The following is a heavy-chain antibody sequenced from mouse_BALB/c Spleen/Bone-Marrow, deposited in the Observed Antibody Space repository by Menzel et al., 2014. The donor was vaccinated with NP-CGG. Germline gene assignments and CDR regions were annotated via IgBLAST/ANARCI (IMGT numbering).Heavy chain of an antibody. D-gene: IGHD2-2*01. CDR1: GFTFTDYY. CDR2: IRNKANGYTT. CDR3: ARDGYDDY. Sequence: EVKVEESGGGLVQPGGSLRLSCANSGFTFTDYYMSWVRQPPGKALEWLGFIRNKANGYTTEYSASVKGRFTISRDNSQSILYLQMNTLRAEDSATYYCARDGYDDYWGQGTTLAVSS. V-gene: IGHV7-3*02. J-gene: IGHJ2*01.